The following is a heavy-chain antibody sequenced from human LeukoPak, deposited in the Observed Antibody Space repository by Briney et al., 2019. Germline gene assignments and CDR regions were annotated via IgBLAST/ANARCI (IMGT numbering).Heavy chain of an antibody. D-gene: IGHD6-13*01. Sequence: SETLSLTCSVSSGSISSYYWSWIRQPPGKGLEWIGSIYYSGSTYYNPSLKSRVTISVDTSKNQFSLTLSSVTAADTAVCYCARLESAAAGNRWFDPWGRGILVTVSS. V-gene: IGHV4-39*07. CDR1: SGSISSYY. CDR3: ARLESAAAGNRWFDP. CDR2: IYYSGST. J-gene: IGHJ5*02.